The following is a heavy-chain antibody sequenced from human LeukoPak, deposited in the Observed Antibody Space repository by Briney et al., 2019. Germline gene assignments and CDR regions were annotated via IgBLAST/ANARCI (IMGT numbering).Heavy chain of an antibody. D-gene: IGHD2-21*01. CDR1: GFTVSSNY. CDR2: IYSGGST. Sequence: TGGSLRLSCAASGFTVSSNYMSWVRQAPGKGLEWVSVIYSGGSTYYADSVKGRFTISRDNSKNTLYLQMNSLRAEDTAVYYCARGKEIDHFDYWGQGTLVTVSS. CDR3: ARGKEIDHFDY. V-gene: IGHV3-53*01. J-gene: IGHJ4*02.